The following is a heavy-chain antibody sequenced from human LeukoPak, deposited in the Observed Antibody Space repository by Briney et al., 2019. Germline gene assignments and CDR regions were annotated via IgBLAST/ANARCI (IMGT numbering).Heavy chain of an antibody. V-gene: IGHV3-9*01. CDR1: GFRFDDYA. D-gene: IGHD2-21*02. CDR3: ARLYYDYMDV. Sequence: QPGGSLRLSCATSGFRFDDYAMHWVRQAPGKGLEWVSGITWDSSFIVYADSVEGRFSISRDNAKNSLYLQMNSLRAEDTAVYYCARLYYDYMDVWGKGTTVTISS. J-gene: IGHJ6*03. CDR2: ITWDSSFI.